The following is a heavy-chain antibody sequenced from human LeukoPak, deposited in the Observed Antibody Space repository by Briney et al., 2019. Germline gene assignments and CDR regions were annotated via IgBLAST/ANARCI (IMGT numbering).Heavy chain of an antibody. CDR1: GGSISSYY. CDR3: ARVPAAIGRPFDN. D-gene: IGHD2-2*02. Sequence: SETLSLTCTVSGGSISSYYWSWIRQPPGKGLEWIGYIYYSGSTNYNPSLKSRVTISVDTSKNQFSLKLSSVTAADTAVYYCARVPAAIGRPFDNWGQGTLVTVSS. J-gene: IGHJ4*02. V-gene: IGHV4-59*12. CDR2: IYYSGST.